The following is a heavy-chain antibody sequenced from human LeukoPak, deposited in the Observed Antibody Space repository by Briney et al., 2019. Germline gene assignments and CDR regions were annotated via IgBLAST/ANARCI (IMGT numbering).Heavy chain of an antibody. Sequence: GGSLRLSCAASGFTFSTYSMHWVRQAPGKGLEWVSYISGTSSTVYYADSVKGRFTIPRDNAKKSLYLQVNSLRAEDTAVYYCASSTTVTSRYYYYMDVWGKGTTVTVSS. CDR2: ISGTSSTV. CDR3: ASSTTVTSRYYYYMDV. CDR1: GFTFSTYS. J-gene: IGHJ6*03. V-gene: IGHV3-48*01. D-gene: IGHD4-17*01.